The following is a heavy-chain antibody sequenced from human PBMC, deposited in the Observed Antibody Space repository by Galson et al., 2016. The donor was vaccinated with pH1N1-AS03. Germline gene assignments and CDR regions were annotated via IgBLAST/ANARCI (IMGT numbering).Heavy chain of an antibody. CDR1: GFTFRNYA. CDR2: ISVRGGIT. V-gene: IGHV3-23*01. Sequence: SLRLSCAASGFTFRNYAMSWVRQAPGKGLEWVSGISVRGGITFYADSGKGRFTISRDNSKNTLYLQMNSLRAEDTAVYYCAKGSSGWAHDAFDIWGQGTMVTVSS. CDR3: AKGSSGWAHDAFDI. D-gene: IGHD6-19*01. J-gene: IGHJ3*02.